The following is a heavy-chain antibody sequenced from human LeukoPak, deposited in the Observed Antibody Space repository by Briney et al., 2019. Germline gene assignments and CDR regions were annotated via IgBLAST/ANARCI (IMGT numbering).Heavy chain of an antibody. CDR2: ISYDGSNK. D-gene: IGHD6-13*01. CDR1: GFTFSSYA. Sequence: GGSLRLSCAASGFTFSSYAMHWVRQAPGKGLEWVAVISYDGSNKYYADSVKGRFTISRDNSKNTLYLQMNSLRAEDTAVYYCARESIVAAGDYWGQGTLVTVSS. V-gene: IGHV3-30-3*01. J-gene: IGHJ4*02. CDR3: ARESIVAAGDY.